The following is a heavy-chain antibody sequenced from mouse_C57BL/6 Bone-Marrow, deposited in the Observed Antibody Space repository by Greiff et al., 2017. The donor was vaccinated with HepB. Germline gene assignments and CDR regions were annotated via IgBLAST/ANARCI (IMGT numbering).Heavy chain of an antibody. D-gene: IGHD1-1*01. CDR3: ARWGRSTYWYFDV. Sequence: QVQLKQSGAELVKPGASVKISCKASGYAFSSYWMNWVKQRPGKGLEWIGQIYPGDGDTNYNGKFKGKATLTADKSSSPAYMQLSSLTSEDSAVYFCARWGRSTYWYFDVWGTGTTVTVSS. CDR1: GYAFSSYW. CDR2: IYPGDGDT. J-gene: IGHJ1*03. V-gene: IGHV1-80*01.